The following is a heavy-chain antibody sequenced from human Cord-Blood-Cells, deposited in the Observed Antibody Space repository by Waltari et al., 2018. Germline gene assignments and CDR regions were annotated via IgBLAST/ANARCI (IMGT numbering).Heavy chain of an antibody. CDR3: ARTPPGGYSPYYFDY. V-gene: IGHV1-69*12. CDR2: IIPICGTA. CDR1: GGTVSSYA. Sequence: QVQLVQSGAEVKKPGSSVKVSCKAPGGTVSSYALSWVRQAPGQGLEGMGGIIPICGTANYAQKFQGRVTITADESTSTAYMELSSLRSEDTAVYYCARTPPGGYSPYYFDYWGQGTLVTVSS. D-gene: IGHD3-10*01. J-gene: IGHJ4*02.